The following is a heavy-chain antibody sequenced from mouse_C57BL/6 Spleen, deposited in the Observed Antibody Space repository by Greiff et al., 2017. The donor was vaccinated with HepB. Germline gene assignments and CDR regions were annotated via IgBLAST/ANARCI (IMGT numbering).Heavy chain of an antibody. Sequence: QVQLQQPGAELVMPGASVKLSCKASGYTFTSYWMHWVKQRPGQGLEWIGEIDPSDSYTNYNQKFKGKSTLTVDKSSSTAYMQLSSLTSEDSAVYYCARSKDDYGGFAYWGQGTLVTVSA. CDR3: ARSKDDYGGFAY. D-gene: IGHD2-4*01. CDR1: GYTFTSYW. V-gene: IGHV1-69*01. CDR2: IDPSDSYT. J-gene: IGHJ3*01.